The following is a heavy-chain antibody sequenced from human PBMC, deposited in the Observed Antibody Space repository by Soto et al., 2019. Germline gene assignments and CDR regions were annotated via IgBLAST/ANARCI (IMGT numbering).Heavy chain of an antibody. V-gene: IGHV1-18*01. CDR2: ISAYNGNT. CDR3: AVEHYYDSSGYDSSPAFDI. D-gene: IGHD3-22*01. J-gene: IGHJ3*02. Sequence: ASVKVSCKASGYTFTSYGISWVRQAPGQGLEWMGWISAYNGNTNYAQKLQGRVTMTTDTSTSTAYMELRSLKSDDTAVYYCAVEHYYDSSGYDSSPAFDILGQGTMVTVSS. CDR1: GYTFTSYG.